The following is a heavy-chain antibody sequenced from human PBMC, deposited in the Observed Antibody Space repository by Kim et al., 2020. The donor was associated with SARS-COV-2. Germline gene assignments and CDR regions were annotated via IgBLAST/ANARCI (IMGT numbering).Heavy chain of an antibody. J-gene: IGHJ4*02. CDR3: ARGRLAHFDY. Sequence: KFYADSWKGRFTITRDSSKNALYLQMESLRAEDTALYYCARGRLAHFDYWGQGTLVTVSS. CDR2: K. V-gene: IGHV3-33*01.